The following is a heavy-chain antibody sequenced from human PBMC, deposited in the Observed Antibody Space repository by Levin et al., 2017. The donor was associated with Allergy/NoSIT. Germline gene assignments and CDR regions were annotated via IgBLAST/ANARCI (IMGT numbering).Heavy chain of an antibody. CDR1: GYTFTGYY. D-gene: IGHD3-9*01. CDR2: INPNTGGT. J-gene: IGHJ4*02. CDR3: ARTYYDILTATSPFDY. Sequence: ASVKVSCKASGYTFTGYYMHWVRQAPGQGLEWMGWINPNTGGTNYAQKFQGRVTMTRDTSISTAYMELSRLRSDDTAVYYCARTYYDILTATSPFDYWGQGTLVTVSS. V-gene: IGHV1-2*02.